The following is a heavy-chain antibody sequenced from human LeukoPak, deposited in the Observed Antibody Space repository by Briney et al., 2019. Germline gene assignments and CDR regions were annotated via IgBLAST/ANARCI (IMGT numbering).Heavy chain of an antibody. CDR2: INAGNGNT. Sequence: ASVKVSCKASGYTFTKYAIHWVRHDPGQSLEWMGWINAGNGNTKYSQKFQDKITITRDTTARTAYMEVASLRFEDTAVYYCARRGDYGSGDLDYWGQGTLVTVPS. J-gene: IGHJ4*02. CDR1: GYTFTKYA. D-gene: IGHD3-10*01. CDR3: ARRGDYGSGDLDY. V-gene: IGHV1-3*01.